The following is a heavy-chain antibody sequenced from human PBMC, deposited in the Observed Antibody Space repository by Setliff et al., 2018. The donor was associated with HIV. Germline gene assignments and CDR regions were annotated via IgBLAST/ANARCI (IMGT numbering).Heavy chain of an antibody. CDR1: GFTSVGPD. Sequence: PGGSLRLSCAASGFTSVGPDMIWVRQAPGKGLEWVSSISGTSSHTNYADSVKGRFTISRDNSEKSLYLQMDSLRAEDTAVYYCARRKSAYSGLDVWGQGTTVTVSS. CDR2: ISGTSSHT. CDR3: ARRKSAYSGLDV. J-gene: IGHJ6*02. V-gene: IGHV3-11*03.